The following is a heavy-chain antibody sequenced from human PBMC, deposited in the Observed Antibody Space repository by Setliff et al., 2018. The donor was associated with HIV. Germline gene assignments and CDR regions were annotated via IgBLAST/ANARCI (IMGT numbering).Heavy chain of an antibody. D-gene: IGHD2-2*01. J-gene: IGHJ4*02. CDR3: ARGEPSILIEPAAFFDY. V-gene: IGHV3-48*03. CDR2: ISRSGSTI. Sequence: QPGGSLRLSCAASGFTFRSYEMNWVRQAPGKGLEWVSYISRSGSTIHYADSVKGRFTISRDNAKNSLYLQMNSLRAEDTAVYYCARGEPSILIEPAAFFDYWGQGTLVTVSS. CDR1: GFTFRSYE.